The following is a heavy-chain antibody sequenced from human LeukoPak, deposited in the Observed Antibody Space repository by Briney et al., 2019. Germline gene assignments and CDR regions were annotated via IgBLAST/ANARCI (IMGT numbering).Heavy chain of an antibody. Sequence: ASVKVSCKASGYTFTNYGITWVRQAPGRGLQWMGWISPFNGNTNSAQKLQDRVTMTTDPSTSTAYMELWSLRSDDTAIYYCARDGYYGSGSYYLIDYWGQGSLVTVSS. J-gene: IGHJ4*02. CDR1: GYTFTNYG. CDR3: ARDGYYGSGSYYLIDY. CDR2: ISPFNGNT. D-gene: IGHD3-10*01. V-gene: IGHV1-18*04.